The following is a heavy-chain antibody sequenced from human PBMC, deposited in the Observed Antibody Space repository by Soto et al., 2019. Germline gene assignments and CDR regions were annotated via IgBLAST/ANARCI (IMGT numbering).Heavy chain of an antibody. CDR1: GFSFRNYA. Sequence: EVQLLESGGGLVQPGGSLRLSCAASGFSFRNYAMSWVRQAPGEGLEWISTLTGSSSNIYYAYSVKGRFAISSDNSRNTLYLQMNSLTAEDTAVYYCANGRATYGLLTHDYWGQGTLVTVSS. J-gene: IGHJ4*02. D-gene: IGHD3-10*01. CDR2: LTGSSSNI. V-gene: IGHV3-23*01. CDR3: ANGRATYGLLTHDY.